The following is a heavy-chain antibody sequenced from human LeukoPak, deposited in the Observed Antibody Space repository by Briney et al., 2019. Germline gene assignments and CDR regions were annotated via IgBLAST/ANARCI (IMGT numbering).Heavy chain of an antibody. D-gene: IGHD3-3*01. CDR2: IYCSGST. V-gene: IGHV4-59*12. CDR3: ARSGFGDLYFDL. CDR1: GGSISSYY. J-gene: IGHJ2*01. Sequence: SETLSLTCTVSGGSISSYYWSWIRQPPGKGLEWIGYIYCSGSTNYNPSLKSRVTISVDTSKNQFSLKLSSVTAADTAVYYCARSGFGDLYFDLWGRGTLITVSS.